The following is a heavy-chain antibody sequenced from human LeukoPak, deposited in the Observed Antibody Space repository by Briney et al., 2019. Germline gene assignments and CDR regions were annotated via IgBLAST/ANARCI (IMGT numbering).Heavy chain of an antibody. Sequence: PSETLSLTCAVYGRSFSGCYWSWIRQPPGKGLEWIGEINHSGSTNYNPSLKSRVTISVDTSKNQFSLKLSSVTAADTAVYYCARARFLSPYYYYYYMDVWGKGTTVTVSS. V-gene: IGHV4-34*01. J-gene: IGHJ6*03. D-gene: IGHD2/OR15-2a*01. CDR1: GRSFSGCY. CDR2: INHSGST. CDR3: ARARFLSPYYYYYYMDV.